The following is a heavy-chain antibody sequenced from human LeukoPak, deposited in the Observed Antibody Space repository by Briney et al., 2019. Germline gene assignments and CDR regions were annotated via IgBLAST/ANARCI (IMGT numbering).Heavy chain of an antibody. CDR3: ASLKNYYDSSGYLVTDAFDI. CDR1: GYTFTSYG. CDR2: ISAYNGNT. V-gene: IGHV1-18*01. Sequence: ASVKVSCKASGYTFTSYGISWVRQAPGQGLEWMGWISAYNGNTNYAQKFQGRVTMTRNTSISTAYMELRSLKSDDTAVYYCASLKNYYDSSGYLVTDAFDIWGQGTMVTVSS. J-gene: IGHJ3*02. D-gene: IGHD3-22*01.